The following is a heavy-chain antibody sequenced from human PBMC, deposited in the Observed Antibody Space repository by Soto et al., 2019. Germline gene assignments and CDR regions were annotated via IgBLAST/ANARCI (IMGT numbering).Heavy chain of an antibody. J-gene: IGHJ4*02. CDR2: ISAYNGNT. CDR3: ARGRFEEYYYDSSGPDY. D-gene: IGHD3-22*01. CDR1: GYTFTSYG. Sequence: ASVEVPCKSSGYTFTSYGIIWVRQAPGQGLEWMGWISAYNGNTNYAQKLQGRVTMTTDTSTSTAYMELRSLRSDDTAVYYCARGRFEEYYYDSSGPDYWGQGTLVTVSS. V-gene: IGHV1-18*01.